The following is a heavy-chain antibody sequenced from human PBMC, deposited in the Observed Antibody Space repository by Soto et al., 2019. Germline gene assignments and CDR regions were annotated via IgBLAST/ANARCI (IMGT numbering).Heavy chain of an antibody. CDR1: GGSFSAYN. CDR2: IVPLLKIT. D-gene: IGHD1-1*01. J-gene: IGHJ4*02. CDR3: AGGSSTAKTLAIEY. V-gene: IGHV1-69*02. Sequence: QVQLVQSGAEVKKPGSSVKVSCKTSGGSFSAYNFHWVRQAPGQGLEWMGRIVPLLKITDSAQKYQARISITADESTTTSDMELRTLRSDDQTLYYCAGGSSTAKTLAIEYWGQGTPVTVST.